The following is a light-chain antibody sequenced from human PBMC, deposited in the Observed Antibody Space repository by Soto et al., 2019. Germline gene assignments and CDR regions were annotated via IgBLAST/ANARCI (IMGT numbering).Light chain of an antibody. CDR3: SSYAGSNQAVV. CDR1: SSDVGGYNY. Sequence: QSALTQPPSASRSPGQSVTISCTGTSSDVGGYNYVSWYQQHPGKAPKLMIYEVTKRPSGVPDRFSGSKSGNTASLTVSGLQAEDEAVYYCSSYAGSNQAVVFGGGTKLTVL. CDR2: EVT. V-gene: IGLV2-8*02. J-gene: IGLJ2*01.